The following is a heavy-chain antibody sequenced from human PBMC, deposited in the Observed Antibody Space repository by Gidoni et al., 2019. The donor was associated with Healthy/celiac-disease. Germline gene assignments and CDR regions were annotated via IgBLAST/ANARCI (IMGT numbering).Heavy chain of an antibody. CDR3: AKTRGYCSGGSCYSGGNDY. D-gene: IGHD2-15*01. Sequence: EVQLVESGGGLVQPGGSLRLSCAASGFPFRSYAMSWVRQAPGKGLAWVSAISGSGGSTYYADSVKGRFTISRDNAKNTLYLQMNSLRAEDTAVYYCAKTRGYCSGGSCYSGGNDYWGQGTLVTVSS. CDR1: GFPFRSYA. V-gene: IGHV3-23*04. J-gene: IGHJ4*02. CDR2: ISGSGGST.